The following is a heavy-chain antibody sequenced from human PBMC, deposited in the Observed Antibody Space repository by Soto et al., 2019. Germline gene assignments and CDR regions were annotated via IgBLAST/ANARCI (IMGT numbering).Heavy chain of an antibody. J-gene: IGHJ4*02. CDR3: ARDARAYYSDTTGYYYGLYFDF. CDR1: LYTFTGYY. D-gene: IGHD3-22*01. CDR2: INPKSGDT. V-gene: IGHV1-2*04. Sequence: ASVKVSCKASLYTFTGYYMHWVRQAPGQGLEWLGWINPKSGDTNYAPKFRGWVTMTRDTSITTAYMELSRLRSDDTAVYYCARDARAYYSDTTGYYYGLYFDFWGQGTLVTVS.